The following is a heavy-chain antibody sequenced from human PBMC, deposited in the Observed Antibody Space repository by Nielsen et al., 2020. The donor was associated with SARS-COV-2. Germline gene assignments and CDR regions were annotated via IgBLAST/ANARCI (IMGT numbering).Heavy chain of an antibody. V-gene: IGHV1-18*01. CDR2: ISTNNGDT. D-gene: IGHD2-15*01. CDR3: ARDCSGGPCYATY. J-gene: IGHJ4*02. CDR1: GYTFSSFG. Sequence: ASVKVSCKASGYTFSSFGISWVRQAPGQGLEWMGWISTNNGDTNYAQKFQGRVTMTTDTSTSTAYMELGSLRSDDTAVYYCARDCSGGPCYATYWGQGTLVTVSS.